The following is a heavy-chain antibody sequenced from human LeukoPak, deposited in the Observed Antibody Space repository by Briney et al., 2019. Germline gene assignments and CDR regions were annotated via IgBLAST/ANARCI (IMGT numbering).Heavy chain of an antibody. CDR2: ITFSDGTT. D-gene: IGHD3-9*01. V-gene: IGHV3-23*01. J-gene: IGHJ4*02. CDR3: AKQNYDILTGYLYFDF. CDR1: GFTFSNYG. Sequence: EGSLRLSCAASGFTFSNYGMSWVRRAPGKGLEWVSSITFSDGTTYYADSLKGRFTISRDNSRNRLYLQLNSLRTEDTAIYYCAKQNYDILTGYLYFDFWGQGTLVTVSS.